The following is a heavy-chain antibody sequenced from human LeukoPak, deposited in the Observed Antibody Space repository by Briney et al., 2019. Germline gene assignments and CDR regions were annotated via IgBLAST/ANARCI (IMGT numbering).Heavy chain of an antibody. D-gene: IGHD3-22*01. CDR2: TTGSGAST. V-gene: IGHV3-23*01. Sequence: GVLRLSCAAPGFTFSSYAMSWVRQAPGKGLEWVSGTTGSGASTYYSDSVKGRFAISRDNSKNTLYLQMNSLRAEDTAVYYCTFDSRFDYWGQGTLVSVSS. J-gene: IGHJ4*02. CDR1: GFTFSSYA. CDR3: TFDSRFDY.